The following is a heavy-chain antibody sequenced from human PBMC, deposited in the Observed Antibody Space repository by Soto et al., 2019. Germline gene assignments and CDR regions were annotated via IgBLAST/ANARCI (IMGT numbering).Heavy chain of an antibody. CDR1: GGSFSGYY. D-gene: IGHD6-19*01. CDR3: ARFSGSYYYAMDV. J-gene: IGHJ6*02. CDR2: INHSGVT. V-gene: IGHV4-34*01. Sequence: QVQLQQWGAGLLKPSGTLSLTCAVYGGSFSGYYWSWIRQPPGKGLEWSGEINHSGVTNYKPSLKRRVTISVDTSKNQFSLQLTSVTAADTALYYCARFSGSYYYAMDVWGQGSTVTVSS.